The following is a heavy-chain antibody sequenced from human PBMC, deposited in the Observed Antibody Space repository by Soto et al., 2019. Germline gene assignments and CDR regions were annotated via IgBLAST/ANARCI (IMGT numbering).Heavy chain of an antibody. Sequence: SETLSLTCTVSGGSISSYYWSWIRQPPGKGLEWIGYIYYSGSTNYNPSLKSRVTISVDTSKNQFSLKLSSVTAADTAVYYCARAPLVGAPDYWGQGTLVTVS. CDR1: GGSISSYY. CDR2: IYYSGST. V-gene: IGHV4-59*01. D-gene: IGHD2-15*01. J-gene: IGHJ4*02. CDR3: ARAPLVGAPDY.